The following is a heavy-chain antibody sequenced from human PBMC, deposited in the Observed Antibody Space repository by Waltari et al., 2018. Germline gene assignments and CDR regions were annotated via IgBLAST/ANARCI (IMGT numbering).Heavy chain of an antibody. CDR1: GFTFSSYG. J-gene: IGHJ4*02. V-gene: IGHV3-33*01. CDR3: ARQGYSYGYGYYFDY. D-gene: IGHD5-18*01. Sequence: QVQLVESGGGVVQPGRSLRLSCAASGFTFSSYGMHWVRQAPGKGLEGVAVIWYDGSNKYYADSVKGRFTISRDNSKNTLYLQMNSLRAEDTAVYYCARQGYSYGYGYYFDYWGQGTLVTVSS. CDR2: IWYDGSNK.